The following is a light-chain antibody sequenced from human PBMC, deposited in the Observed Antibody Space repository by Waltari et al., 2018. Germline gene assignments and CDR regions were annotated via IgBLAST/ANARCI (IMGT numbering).Light chain of an antibody. CDR2: GAS. J-gene: IGKJ1*01. CDR3: QQYYNWPRT. CDR1: QSVSSN. Sequence: EIVMTQSPATLSVSPGERATLSCRASQSVSSNLAWYQQKPGQAPRLLIYGASTRATGIPARFSGSGSGTEFTLTISSLQSEDFAVYYCQQYYNWPRTFGQGTTVEIK. V-gene: IGKV3-15*01.